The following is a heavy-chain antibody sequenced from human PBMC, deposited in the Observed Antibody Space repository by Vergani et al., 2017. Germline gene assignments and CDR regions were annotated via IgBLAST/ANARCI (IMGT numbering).Heavy chain of an antibody. D-gene: IGHD2-2*01. J-gene: IGHJ4*02. Sequence: QVQLQQWGAGLLKPSETLSLTCTVSGGSFSGYYWSWIRQPPGKGLEWIWEINHSGSTNYNPSPKSLVTISVSTSKNQFSLNLSSVTAADTAVYYCARGRSPYQLLPTNDYWGQGTLVTVSS. CDR1: GGSFSGYY. CDR2: INHSGST. V-gene: IGHV4-34*01. CDR3: ARGRSPYQLLPTNDY.